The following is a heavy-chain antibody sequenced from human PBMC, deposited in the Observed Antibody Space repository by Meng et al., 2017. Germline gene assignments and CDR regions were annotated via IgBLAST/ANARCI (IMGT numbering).Heavy chain of an antibody. CDR3: TRGGDYGDYLDW. D-gene: IGHD4-17*01. V-gene: IGHV1-2*06. CDR1: GYTFTDHY. Sequence: QVQLVQSGADVKKPGASVRVSCEAYGYTFTDHYLHWVRQAPGQGPEWMGRIHPKSGDTDYAQKFRGKVTMTRDTSIRTAYMELIRLISDDTAVYYCTRGGDYGDYLDWWGQGTLVTVSS. CDR2: IHPKSGDT. J-gene: IGHJ4*02.